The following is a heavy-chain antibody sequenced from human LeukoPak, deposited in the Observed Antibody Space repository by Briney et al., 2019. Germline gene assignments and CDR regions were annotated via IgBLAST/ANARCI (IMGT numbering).Heavy chain of an antibody. V-gene: IGHV3-23*01. D-gene: IGHD2-15*01. CDR1: GFTFSSYA. CDR3: AKDQSPHCSGDRCYAVDC. J-gene: IGHJ4*02. CDR2: ISGSGVGT. Sequence: GGSLRLSCAASGFTFSSYAMSWVRQAPGEGLEWVSAISGSGVGTYYVDSVKGRFTISRDNSKNTLYLQMNSLRGEDTAIYFCAKDQSPHCSGDRCYAVDCWGQGTLVTVSS.